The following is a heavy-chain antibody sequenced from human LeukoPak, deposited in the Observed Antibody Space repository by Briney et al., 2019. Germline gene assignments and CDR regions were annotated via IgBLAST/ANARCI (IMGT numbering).Heavy chain of an antibody. CDR1: GFTFSGSA. D-gene: IGHD2-2*01. J-gene: IGHJ6*02. Sequence: PGGSLKLSCAASGFTFSGSAMHWVRQASGKGLEWVGRIRTKANNYATGYAASVKGRFTISRDDSKNTAYLQMNSLKTEDTAVYYCPSHCSLNSCHDFQNYYGINVWGQGTTVTVSS. V-gene: IGHV3-73*01. CDR2: IRTKANNYAT. CDR3: PSHCSLNSCHDFQNYYGINV.